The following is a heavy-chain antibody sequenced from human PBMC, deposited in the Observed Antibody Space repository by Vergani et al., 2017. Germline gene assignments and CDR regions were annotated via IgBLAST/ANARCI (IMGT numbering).Heavy chain of an antibody. CDR1: GGSISSYY. Sequence: QVQLQESGPGLVKPSETLSLTCTVSGGSISSYYWSWIRQPPGKGLEWIGYIYYSGSTNYNPSLKSRVTISVDTSKNQFSLKLSSATAADTAVYYCARLGYCSSTSCPGDAFDIWGQGRMVTVSS. V-gene: IGHV4-59*01. CDR2: IYYSGST. J-gene: IGHJ3*02. CDR3: ARLGYCSSTSCPGDAFDI. D-gene: IGHD2-2*01.